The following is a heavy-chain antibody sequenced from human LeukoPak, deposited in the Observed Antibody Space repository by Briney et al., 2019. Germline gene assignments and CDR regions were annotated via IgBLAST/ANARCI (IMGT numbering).Heavy chain of an antibody. CDR2: IIPIFGTA. D-gene: IGHD5-18*01. Sequence: GASVKVSCKASGGTFSSYAISWVRQAPGQGLEWMGGIIPIFGTANYAQKFQGRVTITADKSTSTAYMELSSLRSEDTAVYYCARVAKGGYKTTGSWRGLGYWGQGTLVTVSS. CDR1: GGTFSSYA. V-gene: IGHV1-69*06. J-gene: IGHJ4*02. CDR3: ARVAKGGYKTTGSWRGLGY.